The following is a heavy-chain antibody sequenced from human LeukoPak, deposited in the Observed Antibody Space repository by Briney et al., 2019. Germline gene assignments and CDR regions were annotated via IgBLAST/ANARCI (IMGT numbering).Heavy chain of an antibody. CDR2: IIPILGIA. J-gene: IGHJ5*02. Sequence: ASVKVSCKASGGTFSSYAISWVRQAPGQGLEWMGRIIPILGIANYAQKFQGRVTITADKSTSTAYMELSSLRSEDTAVYYCARDGEPAIRRFDPWGQGTLDTVSS. CDR3: ARDGEPAIRRFDP. CDR1: GGTFSSYA. D-gene: IGHD3-16*01. V-gene: IGHV1-69*04.